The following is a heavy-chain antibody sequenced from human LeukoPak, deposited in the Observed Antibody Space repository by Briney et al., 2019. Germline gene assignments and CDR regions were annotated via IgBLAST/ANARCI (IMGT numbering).Heavy chain of an antibody. J-gene: IGHJ5*02. CDR3: AKDLAAAGSLDP. Sequence: GGSLRLSCAASGFTFGSYGMHWVRQAPGKGLEWVAVISYDGSNKYYADSVKGRFTISRDNSKNTLYLQMNSLRAEDTAVYYCAKDLAAAGSLDPWGQGTLVTVSS. CDR2: ISYDGSNK. D-gene: IGHD6-13*01. V-gene: IGHV3-30*18. CDR1: GFTFGSYG.